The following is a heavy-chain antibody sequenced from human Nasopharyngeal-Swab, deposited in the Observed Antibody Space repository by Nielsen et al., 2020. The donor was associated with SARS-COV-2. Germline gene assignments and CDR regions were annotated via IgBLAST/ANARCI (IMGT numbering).Heavy chain of an antibody. CDR1: GFTFSGYG. Sequence: SCAASGFTFSGYGRHWVREAQGKGLEWVAVISYDGSNKYYADSVKGRFTISRDNSKNTLYLQMNSLRAEDTAVYYCAKEPGVLWFGELFSYGMDVWGQGTTVTVSS. D-gene: IGHD3-10*01. J-gene: IGHJ6*02. CDR3: AKEPGVLWFGELFSYGMDV. V-gene: IGHV3-30*18. CDR2: ISYDGSNK.